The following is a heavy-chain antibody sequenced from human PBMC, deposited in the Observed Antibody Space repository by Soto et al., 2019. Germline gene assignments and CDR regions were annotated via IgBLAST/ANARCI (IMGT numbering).Heavy chain of an antibody. CDR3: AADGAASAWFFY. CDR1: GGSISKINSY. J-gene: IGHJ4*02. V-gene: IGHV4-39*01. D-gene: IGHD6-19*01. CDR2: ISYSGNT. Sequence: PSETLSLTCPVSGGSISKINSYWGWTRQPPGKGLEWIGSISYSGNTFYNPSLKSRVTISVDPSKNQFSLNLNSVTAADTAIYYCAADGAASAWFFYWGQGTLVTVSS.